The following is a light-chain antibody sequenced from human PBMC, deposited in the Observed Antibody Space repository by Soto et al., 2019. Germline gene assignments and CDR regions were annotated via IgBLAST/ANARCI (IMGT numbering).Light chain of an antibody. Sequence: EIVMTQSPATLSVSPGERATLSCRASQSVSSNLAWYQQKPGQAPRLLIYGSSTRATGIPAFLSGSGSGTEFTFTISSLQSEDFAVYYCQQYNNWPPMYTFGQGTKLEIK. J-gene: IGKJ2*01. CDR1: QSVSSN. V-gene: IGKV3-15*01. CDR2: GSS. CDR3: QQYNNWPPMYT.